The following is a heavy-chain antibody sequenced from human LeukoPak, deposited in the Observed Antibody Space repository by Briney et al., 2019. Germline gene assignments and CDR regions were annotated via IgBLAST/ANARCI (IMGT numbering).Heavy chain of an antibody. Sequence: PGGSLRLSCAASGFTFSSYWMHWVRQAPGKGLVWVSRINTDGSSTTYADSVKGRITISRDNAKNTLYLQMNSLRAEDTAVYYCAREAVGAALRGFDYWGQGTLVTVSS. CDR3: AREAVGAALRGFDY. V-gene: IGHV3-74*01. CDR1: GFTFSSYW. D-gene: IGHD1-26*01. CDR2: INTDGSST. J-gene: IGHJ4*02.